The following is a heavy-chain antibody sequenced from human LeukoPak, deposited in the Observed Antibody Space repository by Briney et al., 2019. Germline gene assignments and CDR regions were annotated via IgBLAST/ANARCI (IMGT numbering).Heavy chain of an antibody. J-gene: IGHJ4*02. CDR1: GFNFNMFA. V-gene: IGHV3-23*01. CDR2: LSRGGSTT. D-gene: IGHD2-8*01. CDR3: AKEQRIRHCSEGVCMEGYYFDY. Sequence: GGSLSLACTGSGFNFNMFAMNWVRQGPGQGLEWVSGLSRGGSTTNYADSVKGRFTISRDKSKNMVFLQMNSLRPEDTAVYYCAKEQRIRHCSEGVCMEGYYFDYWGQGTLVTVSS.